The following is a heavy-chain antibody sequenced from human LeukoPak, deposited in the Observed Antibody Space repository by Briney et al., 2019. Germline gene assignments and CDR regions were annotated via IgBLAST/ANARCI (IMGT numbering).Heavy chain of an antibody. CDR2: INPNSGGT. Sequence: ASVKVSCKASGYTFTAYYIHWVRQAPGQGLEWMGWINPNSGGTNYAQKFQGRVTMTRDTSISTAYMELSRLRSDDTAVYYCSRDGDSSSGDTYFDSGGQGTLATVSS. CDR3: SRDGDSSSGDTYFDS. J-gene: IGHJ4*02. CDR1: GYTFTAYY. V-gene: IGHV1-2*02. D-gene: IGHD6-13*01.